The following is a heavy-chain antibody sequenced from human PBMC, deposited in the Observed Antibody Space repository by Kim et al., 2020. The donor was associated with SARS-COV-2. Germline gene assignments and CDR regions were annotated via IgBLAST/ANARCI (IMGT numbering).Heavy chain of an antibody. Sequence: SETLSLTCAVYGGSFSGYYWSWIRQPPGKGLEWIGEINLSGSTTYNPSLKSRVTISVDTSKNQSSLKLSSVTAADTAVYYCARGGRYSSGWSRAYGMDVWGQGTTVTVSS. CDR1: GGSFSGYY. V-gene: IGHV4-34*01. CDR3: ARGGRYSSGWSRAYGMDV. J-gene: IGHJ6*02. D-gene: IGHD6-19*01. CDR2: INLSGST.